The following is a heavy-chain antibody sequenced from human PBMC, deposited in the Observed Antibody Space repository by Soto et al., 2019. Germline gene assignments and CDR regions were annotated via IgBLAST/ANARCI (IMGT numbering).Heavy chain of an antibody. D-gene: IGHD3-22*01. CDR3: ARVSYYYDVSGYYADY. CDR2: IKEDGGQM. V-gene: IGHV3-7*01. J-gene: IGHJ4*02. CDR1: GFTFKNHW. Sequence: EVQLVESGGGLVQPGGSLRLSCAVAGFTFKNHWMNWVRQAPGKGLEWVANIKEDGGQMYYVDSVKGRFTISRDNAKNSLYLQMNSLRVEDTAVYYCARVSYYYDVSGYYADYWGQGVLVTVSS.